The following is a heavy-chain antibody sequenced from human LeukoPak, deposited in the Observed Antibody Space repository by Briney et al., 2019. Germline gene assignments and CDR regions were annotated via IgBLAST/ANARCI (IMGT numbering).Heavy chain of an antibody. CDR1: GGSISSSSYY. CDR3: ARGAGEWFGENPYFDY. J-gene: IGHJ4*02. V-gene: IGHV4-39*01. D-gene: IGHD3-10*01. Sequence: SETLSLTCTVSGGSISSSSYYWGWIRQPPGKGLEWIGSIYYSGSTYYNPSLKSRVTISVDTSKNQFSLKLSSVTAADTAVYYCARGAGEWFGENPYFDYWGQGTLVTVSS. CDR2: IYYSGST.